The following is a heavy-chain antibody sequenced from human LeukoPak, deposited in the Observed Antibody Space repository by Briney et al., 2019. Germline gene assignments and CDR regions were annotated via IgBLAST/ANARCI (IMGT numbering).Heavy chain of an antibody. J-gene: IGHJ4*02. CDR1: GFTFSSYE. V-gene: IGHV3-48*03. CDR3: ARVGYCSGGSCWDLDY. D-gene: IGHD2-15*01. Sequence: GGSLRLSCAASGFTFSSYEMNGVRQAPGKGVEWVSYISSSGSTIYYADSVKGRFTISRDNAKNSLYLQMNSLRAEDTAVYYCARVGYCSGGSCWDLDYWGQGTLVTVSS. CDR2: ISSSGSTI.